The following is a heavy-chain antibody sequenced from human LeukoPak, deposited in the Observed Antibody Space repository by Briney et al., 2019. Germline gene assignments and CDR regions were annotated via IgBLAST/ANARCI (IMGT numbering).Heavy chain of an antibody. CDR1: GFTFSSYS. Sequence: PGGSLRLSCAASGFTFSSYSLNWVRRAPGKGLEWVSYIHKAGSTIFYADSVKGRFTISRDNAKNSLYLQMNNLRVEDTAIYYCTRDPHALDYWGQGTQVTVSS. CDR3: TRDPHALDY. V-gene: IGHV3-48*01. J-gene: IGHJ4*02. CDR2: IHKAGSTI.